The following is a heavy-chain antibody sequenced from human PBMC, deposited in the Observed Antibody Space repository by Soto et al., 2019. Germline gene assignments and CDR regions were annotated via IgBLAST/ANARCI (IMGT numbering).Heavy chain of an antibody. J-gene: IGHJ6*02. D-gene: IGHD1-26*01. CDR1: GYTFTGYY. Sequence: ASVKVSCKASGYTFTGYYMHGVRQAPGQGLEWMGWINPNSGGTNYAQKFQGWVTMTRDTSISTAYMELSRLRSDDTAVYYCARDGATEQIYYYYYGMDVWGQGTTVTVSS. CDR3: ARDGATEQIYYYYYGMDV. CDR2: INPNSGGT. V-gene: IGHV1-2*04.